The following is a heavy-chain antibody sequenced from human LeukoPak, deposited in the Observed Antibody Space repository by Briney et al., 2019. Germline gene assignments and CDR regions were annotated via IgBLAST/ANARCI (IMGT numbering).Heavy chain of an antibody. J-gene: IGHJ4*02. D-gene: IGHD3-10*01. CDR3: ARDRHYYGSGSYYKLDY. Sequence: ASVKVSCKASGYTFTSYAMHWVRQAPGQRLEWMGWINAGNGHTKYSQKFQGRVTITRGTSASTAYMELSSLRSEDTAVYYCARDRHYYGSGSYYKLDYWGQGTLVTVSS. CDR1: GYTFTSYA. CDR2: INAGNGHT. V-gene: IGHV1-3*01.